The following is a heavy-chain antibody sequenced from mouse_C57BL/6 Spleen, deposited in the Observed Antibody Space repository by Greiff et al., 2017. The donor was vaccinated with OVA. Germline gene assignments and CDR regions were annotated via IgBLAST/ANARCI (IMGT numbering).Heavy chain of an antibody. J-gene: IGHJ2*01. CDR1: GYTFTSYW. CDR3: AREGITTAGYFDY. Sequence: QVQLQQPGAELVKPGASVKLSCKASGYTFTSYWMQWVKQRPGQGLEWIGEIDPSDSYTNYNQKFKGKATLTVDTSSSTAYMQLSSLTSEDSAVYDCAREGITTAGYFDYWGQGTTLTVSS. D-gene: IGHD1-2*01. V-gene: IGHV1-50*01. CDR2: IDPSDSYT.